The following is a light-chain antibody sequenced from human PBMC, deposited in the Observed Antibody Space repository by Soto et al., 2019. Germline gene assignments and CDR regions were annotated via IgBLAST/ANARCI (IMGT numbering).Light chain of an antibody. CDR2: DVS. CDR3: QQYDSFPVT. CDR1: QSVSSN. V-gene: IGKV3D-15*01. Sequence: EIVMTQSPATLSVSPGERATLSCRASQSVSSNLAWYQQKPGQAPRLLIYDVSNRATGIPARFSGSGSGTDFTFTITSLQPEDIATYYCQQYDSFPVTFGQGTRLEIK. J-gene: IGKJ5*01.